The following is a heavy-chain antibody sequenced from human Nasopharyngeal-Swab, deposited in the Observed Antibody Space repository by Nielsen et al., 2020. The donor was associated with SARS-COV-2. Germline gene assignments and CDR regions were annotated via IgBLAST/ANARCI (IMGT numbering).Heavy chain of an antibody. J-gene: IGHJ4*02. Sequence: GGSLTLSCAASGLTFSRYWMSWVRQAPGQGLEWVANIKQDGSEKYYVDSVKGRFTISSDNAKNSLYLQMNSLRAEDTAVYYCARSLYYYYDSSGYSLWGQGTLVTVSS. V-gene: IGHV3-7*01. CDR1: GLTFSRYW. CDR2: IKQDGSEK. D-gene: IGHD3-22*01. CDR3: ARSLYYYYDSSGYSL.